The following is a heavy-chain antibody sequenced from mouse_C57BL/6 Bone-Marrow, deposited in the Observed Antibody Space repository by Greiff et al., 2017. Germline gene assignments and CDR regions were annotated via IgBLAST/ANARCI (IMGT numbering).Heavy chain of an antibody. CDR2: IRSKSNNYAT. J-gene: IGHJ4*01. CDR1: GFSFNTYA. CDR3: VSYAMDY. V-gene: IGHV10-1*01. Sequence: EVQLQESGGGLVQPKGSLSLSCAVSGFSFNTYAMNWVRQAPGKGLEWVARIRSKSNNYATYYADSVKDRFTISKDDSESMLYLQMNNVKTEDTAMYYCVSYAMDYWGQGTSVTVSS.